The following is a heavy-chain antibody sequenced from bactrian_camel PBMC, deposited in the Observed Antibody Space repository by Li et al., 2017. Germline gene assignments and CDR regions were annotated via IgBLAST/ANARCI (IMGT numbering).Heavy chain of an antibody. CDR3: AADEYNLGLARSYTY. CDR2: ITTGTGNT. D-gene: IGHD5*01. Sequence: HVQLVESGGGSVQAGGSLRLSCAASAYTGGSFYMAYFRQAPGKEREGVATITTGTGNTDYADSVKGRFTISQDGAENTMCLQMDSQKPEDTAMYYCAADEYNLGLARSYTYWGQGTQVTVS. J-gene: IGHJ4*01. V-gene: IGHV3S1*01. CDR1: AYTGGSFY.